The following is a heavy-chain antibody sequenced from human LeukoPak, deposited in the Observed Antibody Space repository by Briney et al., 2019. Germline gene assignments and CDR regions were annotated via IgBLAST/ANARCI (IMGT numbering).Heavy chain of an antibody. J-gene: IGHJ4*02. D-gene: IGHD3-22*01. V-gene: IGHV1-24*01. Sequence: ASVKVSCEVSGYTLTELSMHWVRQAPGKGLEWMGGFDPEDGETIYAQKFQGRVTMTEDTSTDTAYMELSSLRSEDTAVYYCATVPYDSSGYTFDYWGQGTLVTVSS. CDR2: FDPEDGET. CDR3: ATVPYDSSGYTFDY. CDR1: GYTLTELS.